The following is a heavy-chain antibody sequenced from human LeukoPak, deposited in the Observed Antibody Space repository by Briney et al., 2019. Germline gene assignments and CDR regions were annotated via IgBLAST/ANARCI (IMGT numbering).Heavy chain of an antibody. Sequence: SQTLSLTCAISGDSVSSNSAAWNWIRQSPSRGLEWLGRTYYRSKWYNDYAVSVKSRITINPDTSKNQFSLQLNSVTPEDTAVYYCARAGWGRGYSGSWYFDYWGQGTLVTVSS. J-gene: IGHJ4*02. D-gene: IGHD6-13*01. CDR1: GDSVSSNSAA. CDR3: ARAGWGRGYSGSWYFDY. V-gene: IGHV6-1*01. CDR2: TYYRSKWYN.